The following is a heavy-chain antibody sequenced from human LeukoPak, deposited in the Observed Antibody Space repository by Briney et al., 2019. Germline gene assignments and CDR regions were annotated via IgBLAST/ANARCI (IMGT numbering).Heavy chain of an antibody. V-gene: IGHV4-59*01. Sequence: SETLSLICTVSGGSISSYYWTWIRQPPGKGLEWIGYIYYSGSTNYNPSLKSRVTISVDTSKNQFSLKLTSVTAADTAVYYCARGRLWFGGLSFDIWGQGTMVTVSS. CDR1: GGSISSYY. CDR3: ARGRLWFGGLSFDI. CDR2: IYYSGST. D-gene: IGHD3-10*01. J-gene: IGHJ3*02.